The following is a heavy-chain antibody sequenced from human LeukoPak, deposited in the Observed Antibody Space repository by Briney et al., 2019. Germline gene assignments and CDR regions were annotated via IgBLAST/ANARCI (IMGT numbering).Heavy chain of an antibody. CDR1: DGSISSGSYF. J-gene: IGHJ3*02. CDR2: IYHGEST. V-gene: IGHV4-39*01. CDR3: ARQAYSAYDLHAFDI. D-gene: IGHD5-12*01. Sequence: SETLSLTCTVSDGSISSGSYFWSWIRQPPGKGLEWIGQIYHGESTNYNPALKSRVTISVDTSKNQFSLKLSSVTAADTAVYYCARQAYSAYDLHAFDIWGQGTMVTVSS.